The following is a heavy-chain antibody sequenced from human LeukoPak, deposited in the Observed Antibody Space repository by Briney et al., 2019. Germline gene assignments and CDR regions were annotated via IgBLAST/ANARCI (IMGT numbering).Heavy chain of an antibody. CDR1: GESFSGYY. CDR2: INHSGST. Sequence: SETLSLTCTVYGESFSGYYWSWIRQPPGKGLEWIGEINHSGSTNYNPSLKSRVIISLDTSKNQFSQKLSSMTAADTAVYYCASTERCSTTCPLDYWGQGTLVTVSS. V-gene: IGHV4-34*01. CDR3: ASTERCSTTCPLDY. D-gene: IGHD2-2*01. J-gene: IGHJ4*02.